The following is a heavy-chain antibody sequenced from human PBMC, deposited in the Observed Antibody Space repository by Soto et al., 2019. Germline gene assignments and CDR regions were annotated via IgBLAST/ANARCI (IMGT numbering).Heavy chain of an antibody. D-gene: IGHD3-10*01. V-gene: IGHV1-18*01. CDR2: ISAYYDYT. CDR3: AREGYYSGSGSYSPPRYYGMDV. CDR1: GYTFISYG. Sequence: QVQLVQSGAEVKKPGSSVKVSCKASGYTFISYGISWGRQAPGQGLEWMGWISAYYDYTNYAQKLQGRGTMTTDTSTRIAYLELRSLGSYDTAVYYCAREGYYSGSGSYSPPRYYGMDVWGQGTTVTVSS. J-gene: IGHJ6*02.